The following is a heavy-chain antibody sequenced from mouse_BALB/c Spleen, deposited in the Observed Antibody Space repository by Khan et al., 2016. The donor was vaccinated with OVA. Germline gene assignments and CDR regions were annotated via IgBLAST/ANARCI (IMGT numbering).Heavy chain of an antibody. J-gene: IGHJ1*01. CDR3: AHPSYDPRFFEV. D-gene: IGHD2-3*01. V-gene: IGHV14-3*02. CDR2: IAPANGDT. Sequence: VQLQQSGAELVKPGASVRLSCTASGFNIKDTYIHWVKQRPEQGLEWIGRIAPANGDTKYDPKFQDKATLTSDQSSNTSYLQLRSLTSEDTAVYYWAHPSYDPRFFEVWGAGTTVTVSS. CDR1: GFNIKDTY.